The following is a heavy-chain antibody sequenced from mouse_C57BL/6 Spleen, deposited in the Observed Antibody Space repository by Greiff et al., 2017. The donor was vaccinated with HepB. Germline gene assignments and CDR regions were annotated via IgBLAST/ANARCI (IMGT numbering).Heavy chain of an antibody. CDR2: ISYDGSN. V-gene: IGHV3-6*01. Sequence: ESGPGLVKPSQSLSLTCSVTGYSITSGYYWNWIRQFPGNKLEWMGYISYDGSNNYNPSLKNRISITRDTSKNQFFLKLNSVTTEDTATYYCARDNYGNPFDYWGQGTTLTVSS. J-gene: IGHJ2*01. D-gene: IGHD2-1*01. CDR1: GYSITSGYY. CDR3: ARDNYGNPFDY.